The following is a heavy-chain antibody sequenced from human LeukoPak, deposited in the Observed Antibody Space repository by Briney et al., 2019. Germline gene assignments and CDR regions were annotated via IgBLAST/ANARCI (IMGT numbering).Heavy chain of an antibody. CDR1: GFTFSSYW. D-gene: IGHD3-22*01. V-gene: IGHV3-7*01. J-gene: IGHJ4*02. CDR2: IKQDGSEK. CDR3: ARERITMIVVVADY. Sequence: GGSLRLSCAASGFTFSSYWMSWVRQAPGKGLEWLANIKQDGSEKYYVDSVKGRFTISRDNAKNSLYLQMNSLRAEDTAVYYCARERITMIVVVADYWGQGTLVTVSS.